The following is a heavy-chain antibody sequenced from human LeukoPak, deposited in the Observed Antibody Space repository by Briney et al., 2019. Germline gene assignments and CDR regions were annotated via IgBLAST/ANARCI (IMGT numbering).Heavy chain of an antibody. V-gene: IGHV4-59*01. CDR1: GGSIRSYY. CDR2: IYYSGST. D-gene: IGHD6-13*01. CDR3: ARTYGSSGLGYFDL. Sequence: KTSETLSLTCTVSGGSIRSYYWSWIRQPPGKGLEWIGYIYYSGSTNYSPSLKSRLTISVDTSKNQFSLKLSSVTAADTAVYYCARTYGSSGLGYFDLWGRGTLVTVSS. J-gene: IGHJ2*01.